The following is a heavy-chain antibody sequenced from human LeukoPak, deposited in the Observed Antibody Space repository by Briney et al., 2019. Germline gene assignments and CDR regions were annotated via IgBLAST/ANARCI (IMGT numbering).Heavy chain of an antibody. Sequence: PGGSLRPSCEASGFTFSSHAMNWVRQAPGKGLEWVSVISSSGGSTYYADSVKGRFTISRDNSKNTLYLQMNSLRAEDMAVYYCAMSVGECLVPFDHWGQGTLVTVSS. J-gene: IGHJ4*02. CDR3: AMSVGECLVPFDH. CDR1: GFTFSSHA. V-gene: IGHV3-23*01. D-gene: IGHD6-19*01. CDR2: ISSSGGST.